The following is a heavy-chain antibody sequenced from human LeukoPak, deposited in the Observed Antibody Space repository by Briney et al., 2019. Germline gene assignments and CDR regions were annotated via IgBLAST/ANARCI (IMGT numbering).Heavy chain of an antibody. CDR2: IMPVLDTG. J-gene: IGHJ6*04. CDR3: AVRDNGNDLLSYHAMDV. D-gene: IGHD1-1*01. Sequence: RASVKVSFKASGGSFRRYAIAWVRQAPGQGLEWMGGIMPVLDTGSYAQGFQGRVTITADRSTSTAYMELRSLRPEDTALYYCAVRDNGNDLLSYHAMDVWGNGTTVTVSS. V-gene: IGHV1-69*06. CDR1: GGSFRRYA.